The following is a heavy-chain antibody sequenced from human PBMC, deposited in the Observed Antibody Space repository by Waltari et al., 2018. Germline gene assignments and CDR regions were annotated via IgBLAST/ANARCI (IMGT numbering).Heavy chain of an antibody. CDR3: ARCPDEYNYYYMEV. V-gene: IGHV3-33*08. CDR2: IWFDGSKI. Sequence: QVQLVESGGGVVQPGKSLRLSCAGSGFGFRGLGIPWVRQAPGKGLEWVAIIWFDGSKIYYADSVKGRFTISRDNSRNTVYLQMNSLRPEDSGVYYCARCPDEYNYYYMEVWGRGTTVSVSS. CDR1: GFGFRGLG. J-gene: IGHJ6*03.